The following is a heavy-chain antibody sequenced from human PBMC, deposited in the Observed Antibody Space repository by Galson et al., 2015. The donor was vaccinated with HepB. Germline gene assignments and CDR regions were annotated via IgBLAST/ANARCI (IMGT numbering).Heavy chain of an antibody. Sequence: LSLTCTVSGGSISSGGYYWSWIRQHPGKGLEWIGYIYYSGSTYYNPSLKSRVTISVDTSKNQFSLKLSSVTAADTAVYYCARGTGQMGATTDDYWGQGTLVTVSS. D-gene: IGHD1-26*01. CDR2: IYYSGST. CDR3: ARGTGQMGATTDDY. CDR1: GGSISSGGYY. V-gene: IGHV4-31*03. J-gene: IGHJ4*02.